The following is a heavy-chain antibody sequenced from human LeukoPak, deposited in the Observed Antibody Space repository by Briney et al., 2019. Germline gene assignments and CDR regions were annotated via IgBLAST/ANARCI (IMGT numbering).Heavy chain of an antibody. V-gene: IGHV3-48*03. CDR1: GFALSTYE. CDR3: ARDVSSSTRALDI. D-gene: IGHD2-15*01. CDR2: ISSSTSHT. J-gene: IGHJ3*02. Sequence: GGSLRLSCAASGFALSTYEITWVRQAPGKGLEWDSFISSSTSHTFYADSVKGRFTIFRDTAKNSLYLQMNNLRGEDTAVYYCARDVSSSTRALDIWGQGTMVAVS.